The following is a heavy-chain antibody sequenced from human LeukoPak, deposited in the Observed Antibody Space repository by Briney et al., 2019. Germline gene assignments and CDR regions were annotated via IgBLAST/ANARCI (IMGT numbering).Heavy chain of an antibody. CDR2: IYSDGST. V-gene: IGHV3-53*01. J-gene: IGHJ4*02. CDR3: ARATLDN. CDR1: GFSVSSNY. Sequence: GGSLRLSCAASGFSVSSNYITWVRQAPGKGLEWVSVIYSDGSTKYADSVKARFTISRDNSKNTVYLQMNRLRVEDTAPYYCARATLDNWGQGTLVTVSS.